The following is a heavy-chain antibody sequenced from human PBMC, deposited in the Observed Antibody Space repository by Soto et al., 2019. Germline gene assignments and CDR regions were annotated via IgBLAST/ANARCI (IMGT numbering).Heavy chain of an antibody. CDR3: ARAFSYQSSDSRGYSFDAFDF. D-gene: IGHD3-22*01. CDR1: GYTFTSSG. Sequence: QVQLVQSGAEVKKPGASVKVSCKASGYTFTSSGMSWVRQAPGQGLEWMGWISAHTGSSEYAQRFQGRVTMTTDRSTSTAYMELRSLRSDDTAVYYCARAFSYQSSDSRGYSFDAFDFWGPGTLVTVSS. V-gene: IGHV1-18*01. CDR2: ISAHTGSS. J-gene: IGHJ3*01.